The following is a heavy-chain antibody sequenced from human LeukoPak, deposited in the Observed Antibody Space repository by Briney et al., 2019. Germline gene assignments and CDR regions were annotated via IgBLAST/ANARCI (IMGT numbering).Heavy chain of an antibody. V-gene: IGHV1-18*01. CDR2: ISAYNGNT. D-gene: IGHD3-10*01. J-gene: IGHJ5*02. Sequence: ASVKVSCKASGYTFTSYGISWVRQAPGPGLEWMGWISAYNGNTNYAQKLHGRVTMTTDTSTSTAYMELRSLRSDDTAVYYCARDRAMVRGVYWFDPWGQGTLVTVSS. CDR3: ARDRAMVRGVYWFDP. CDR1: GYTFTSYG.